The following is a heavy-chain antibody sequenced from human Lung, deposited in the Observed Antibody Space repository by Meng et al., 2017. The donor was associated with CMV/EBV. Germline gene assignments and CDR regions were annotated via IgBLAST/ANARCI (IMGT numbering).Heavy chain of an antibody. CDR2: INHSGST. Sequence: SXTXSLXXAVYGGSFSGYYWSWIRQPPGKGLEWIGEINHSGSTNYNPSLKSRVTISVDTSKNQFFLKLSSVTAADTAVYYCARGRYDFWSGYYRCYFDYLGQGXLVTVSS. D-gene: IGHD3-3*01. V-gene: IGHV4-34*01. CDR3: ARGRYDFWSGYYRCYFDY. CDR1: GGSFSGYY. J-gene: IGHJ4*02.